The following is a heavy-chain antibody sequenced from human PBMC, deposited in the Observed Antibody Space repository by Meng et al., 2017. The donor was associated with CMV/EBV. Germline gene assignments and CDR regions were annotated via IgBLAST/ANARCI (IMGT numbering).Heavy chain of an antibody. CDR1: GDSVSSNSAA. D-gene: IGHD3/OR15-3a*01. CDR2: TYYRSKWYN. J-gene: IGHJ5*02. Sequence: HLHQSGPALVNPSQTLSPTLAHSGDSVSSNSAAWNWIRPSPSRGLEWLGRTYYRSKWYNDYAVSVKSRITINPDTSKNQFSLQLNSVTPEDTAVYYCARGIDFCDPWGQGTLVTVSS. CDR3: ARGIDFCDP. V-gene: IGHV6-1*01.